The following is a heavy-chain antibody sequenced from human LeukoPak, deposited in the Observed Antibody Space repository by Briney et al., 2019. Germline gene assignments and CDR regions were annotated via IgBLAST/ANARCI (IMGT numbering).Heavy chain of an antibody. D-gene: IGHD5-12*01. J-gene: IGHJ6*04. Sequence: SVKVSCKASGGTFSSYAISWVRQAPGQGLEWMGGIIPIFGTANYAQKFQGRVTITADESTSTAYMELSSLRSEDTAVYYCASYVGYSGWVGDHYYGMDVWGKGTTVTVSS. V-gene: IGHV1-69*01. CDR3: ASYVGYSGWVGDHYYGMDV. CDR2: IIPIFGTA. CDR1: GGTFSSYA.